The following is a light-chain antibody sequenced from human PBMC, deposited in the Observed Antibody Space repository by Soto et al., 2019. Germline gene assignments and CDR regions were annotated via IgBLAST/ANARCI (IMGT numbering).Light chain of an antibody. Sequence: QSALTQPASVSGSPGQSITISCTGTSSDVGRYNYVSWYQQHPGKAPKLMIYDVNNRPSGVSNRFSGSKSGNTVSLTISGLQAEDEADYYCSSYTSSSTRVVFGGGTKLTVL. CDR2: DVN. V-gene: IGLV2-14*01. CDR1: SSDVGRYNY. J-gene: IGLJ2*01. CDR3: SSYTSSSTRVV.